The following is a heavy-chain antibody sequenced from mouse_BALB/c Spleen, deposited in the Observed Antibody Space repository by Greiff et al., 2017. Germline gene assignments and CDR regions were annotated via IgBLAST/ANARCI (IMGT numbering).Heavy chain of an antibody. CDR3: ARYHRYDDLLFDY. V-gene: IGHV1-69*02. Sequence: QVQLQQPGAELVKPGAPVKLSCKASGYTFTSYWMNWVKQRPGRGLEWIGRIDPSDSETHYNQKFKDKATLTVDKSSSTAYIQLSSLTSEDSAVYYCARYHRYDDLLFDYWGQGTTLTVSS. CDR1: GYTFTSYW. CDR2: IDPSDSET. J-gene: IGHJ2*01. D-gene: IGHD2-14*01.